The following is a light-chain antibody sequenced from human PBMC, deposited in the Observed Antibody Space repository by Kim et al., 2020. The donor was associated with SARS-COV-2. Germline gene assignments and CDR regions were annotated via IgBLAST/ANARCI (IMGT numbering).Light chain of an antibody. Sequence: IQLTQSPSSLSASVGDRVTITCRASQGIYTYLAWYHQKPGEAPKLLIYAASTLQSGVPLRFSGSGSGTDFTLTISSLQPEDFATYYCQQVNSYPYTFGGGTKVEIK. CDR1: QGIYTY. CDR2: AAS. V-gene: IGKV1-9*01. CDR3: QQVNSYPYT. J-gene: IGKJ4*01.